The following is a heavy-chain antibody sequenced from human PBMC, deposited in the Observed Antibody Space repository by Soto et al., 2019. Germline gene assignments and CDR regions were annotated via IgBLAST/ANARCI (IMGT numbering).Heavy chain of an antibody. J-gene: IGHJ4*02. CDR1: GFSPSTSEVG. Sequence: QITLKESGPPLVKPTQTLTLTCTFSGFSPSTSEVGVGWIRQPPGKALEWLALIYWDDDKRYSPSLKSRLTITKDTSKNQVVLTMTNMDPVDTATYYCARVDDGGSFDYWGQGTLVTVSS. D-gene: IGHD4-17*01. V-gene: IGHV2-5*02. CDR3: ARVDDGGSFDY. CDR2: IYWDDDK.